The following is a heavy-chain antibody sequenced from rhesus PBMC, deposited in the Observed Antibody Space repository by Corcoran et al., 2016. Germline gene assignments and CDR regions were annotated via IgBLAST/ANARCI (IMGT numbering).Heavy chain of an antibody. V-gene: IGHV4S12*01. CDR1: GGSISGGYYY. Sequence: QVKLQESGPGLVKPLETLSLTCGVSGGSISGGYYYWNWIRQPPGKGLGWIGGIYGSGETTYYHPSLKRRVTNSKDTSRNQFSLNLSSVTAADTAVYYCAREPMATADFDFWGQGVLVTVSS. D-gene: IGHD5-36*01. CDR2: IYGSGETT. CDR3: AREPMATADFDF. J-gene: IGHJ4*01.